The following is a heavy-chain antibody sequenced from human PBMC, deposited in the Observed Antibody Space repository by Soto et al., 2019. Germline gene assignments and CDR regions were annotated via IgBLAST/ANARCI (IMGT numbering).Heavy chain of an antibody. CDR3: AKDRSQYSSGWYPFDY. V-gene: IGHV3-23*01. CDR2: ISGSGGST. Sequence: EVQLLESGGGLVQPGGSLRLSCAASGFTFSSYAMSWVRQAPGKGLEWVSAISGSGGSTYYADSVKGRFTISRDNSKNTLYLQMNSLRAEHTAVYYCAKDRSQYSSGWYPFDYWGQGTLVTVSS. CDR1: GFTFSSYA. J-gene: IGHJ4*02. D-gene: IGHD6-19*01.